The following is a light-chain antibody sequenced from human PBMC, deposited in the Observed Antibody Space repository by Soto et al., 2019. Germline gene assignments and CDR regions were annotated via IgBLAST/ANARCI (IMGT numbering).Light chain of an antibody. V-gene: IGKV1-39*01. J-gene: IGKJ4*01. CDR3: QQTYAAPLT. CDR2: AAS. CDR1: PPISVY. Sequence: DILITQSPSLVTEFXGDTVTITXXTGPPISVYLNWYQQKPGKAPTLLISAASTLQSGVPSRFSGSGKGTHFTLSISDLRPEDFATYYCQQTYAAPLTFGGGTKVDIK.